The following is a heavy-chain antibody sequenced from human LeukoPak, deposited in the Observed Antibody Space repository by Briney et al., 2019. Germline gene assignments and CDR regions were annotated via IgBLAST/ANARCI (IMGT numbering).Heavy chain of an antibody. D-gene: IGHD3-9*01. CDR2: ISGSSVST. V-gene: IGHV3-23*01. CDR1: GFTFSSYV. CDR3: ARTKYYDILTGSYYFDY. Sequence: GGSLRLSCAASGFTFSSYVMSWVRQAPGKGLEWVSAISGSSVSTYHADSVKGRSTISRDNSKNTLYLQMNSLRAEDTAVYYCARTKYYDILTGSYYFDYWGQGTLVTVSS. J-gene: IGHJ4*02.